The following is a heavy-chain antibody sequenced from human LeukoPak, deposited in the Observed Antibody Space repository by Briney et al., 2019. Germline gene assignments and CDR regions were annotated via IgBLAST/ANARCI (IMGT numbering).Heavy chain of an antibody. CDR2: INPNSGGT. Sequence: GASVKVSCKASGYTFTGYYMHWVRQAPGQGLEWMGWINPNSGGTNYAQKFQGRVTMTRDTSISTAYMELSRLRSDDTAVYYCASSSGGAYDFWSGYFFPYYGMDVWGQGTTVTVSS. D-gene: IGHD3-3*01. CDR1: GYTFTGYY. J-gene: IGHJ6*02. V-gene: IGHV1-2*02. CDR3: ASSSGGAYDFWSGYFFPYYGMDV.